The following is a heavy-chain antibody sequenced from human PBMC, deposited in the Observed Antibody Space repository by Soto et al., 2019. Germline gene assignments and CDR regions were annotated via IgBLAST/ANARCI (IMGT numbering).Heavy chain of an antibody. J-gene: IGHJ4*02. CDR2: INAGDGNT. D-gene: IGHD6-13*01. CDR3: ARDGYSSTWYLLGY. Sequence: ASVKVSCKASGYTFTSYAMHWVRQAPGQRLEWMGWINAGDGNTKYSQKFQGRVTITRDTSASTAYMELSSLRSEDTAVYYCARDGYSSTWYLLGYWGQGNLVTVSS. V-gene: IGHV1-3*01. CDR1: GYTFTSYA.